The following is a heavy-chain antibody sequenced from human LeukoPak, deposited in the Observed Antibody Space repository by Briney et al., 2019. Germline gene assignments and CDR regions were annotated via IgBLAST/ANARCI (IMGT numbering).Heavy chain of an antibody. CDR1: GFTFSSYA. Sequence: GGSLRLSCAASGFTFSSYAMSWVRQAPGKGPEWVSAISGSGGSTYYADSVKGRFTISRDNSKNTQYLQMNGLRADDTPVYYRAQDLEDYDFWSGARWGQGTLLTVPS. J-gene: IGHJ4*02. CDR2: ISGSGGST. D-gene: IGHD3-3*01. V-gene: IGHV3-23*01. CDR3: AQDLEDYDFWSGAR.